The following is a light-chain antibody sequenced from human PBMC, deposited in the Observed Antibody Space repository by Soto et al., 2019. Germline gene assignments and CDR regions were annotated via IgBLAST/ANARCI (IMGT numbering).Light chain of an antibody. J-gene: IGKJ1*01. Sequence: DIQMTQSPSSLSASVGDRVTFTCRASETINNWLAWYQQKPGKAPKLLIFDASSLKSGVPSRFSGSGSGTEFSLTISSLQPDDFATDYCQQYYTYWTFGQGTKVEVK. CDR2: DAS. CDR1: ETINNW. CDR3: QQYYTYWT. V-gene: IGKV1-5*01.